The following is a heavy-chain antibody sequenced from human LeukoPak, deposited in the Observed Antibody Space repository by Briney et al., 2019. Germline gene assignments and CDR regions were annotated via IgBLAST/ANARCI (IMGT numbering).Heavy chain of an antibody. CDR3: ARGDSGSYYFDY. D-gene: IGHD1-26*01. Sequence: GGSLRLSCAASGLTFSRHAMSWVRQAPGKGLEGVSYISSSGSTIYYADSVKGRFTISRDNAKNSLYLQMNSLRAEDTAVYYCARGDSGSYYFDYWGQGTLVTVSS. V-gene: IGHV3-48*03. CDR1: GLTFSRHA. J-gene: IGHJ4*02. CDR2: ISSSGSTI.